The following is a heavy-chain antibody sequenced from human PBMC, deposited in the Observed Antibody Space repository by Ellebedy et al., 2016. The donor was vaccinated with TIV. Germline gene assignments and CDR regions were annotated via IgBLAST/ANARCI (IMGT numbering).Heavy chain of an antibody. V-gene: IGHV1-46*01. CDR3: ARDGTYGMDV. J-gene: IGHJ6*02. Sequence: ASVKVSCKASGYGFTRYYMHWVREAPGQGLEWMGKINPRGGSATYAQKFQGRATMTRDRSTSTVYMELSSLKSEDTAVYYCARDGTYGMDVWGQGTTVIVSS. CDR2: INPRGGSA. CDR1: GYGFTRYY.